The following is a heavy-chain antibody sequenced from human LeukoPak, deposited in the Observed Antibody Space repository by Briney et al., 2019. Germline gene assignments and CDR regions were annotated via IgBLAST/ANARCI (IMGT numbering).Heavy chain of an antibody. CDR1: GFTFSSYS. Sequence: GGSLRLSCAASGFTFSSYSMNWVRQAPGKGLEWVSSISSSSSYIYYADSVKGRFTISRDNAKNSLYLQMNSLRAEDTAVYYCASPRVNYYDSSGYYGGGGYYFDYWGQGTLVTVSS. CDR2: ISSSSSYI. V-gene: IGHV3-21*01. D-gene: IGHD3-22*01. CDR3: ASPRVNYYDSSGYYGGGGYYFDY. J-gene: IGHJ4*02.